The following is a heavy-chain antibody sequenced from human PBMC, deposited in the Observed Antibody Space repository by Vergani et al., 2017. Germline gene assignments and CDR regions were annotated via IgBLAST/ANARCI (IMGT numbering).Heavy chain of an antibody. CDR3: ANDLSVGSSDAFDM. CDR1: GFTFSSYA. J-gene: IGHJ3*02. D-gene: IGHD3-10*01. V-gene: IGHV3-23*01. Sequence: EVQLLESGGGLVQPGGSLRLSCAASGFTFSSYAMSWVRQAPGKGLEWVSAISGSGGSKYYADSVKGRFTISRDNSKNTLNLQMNGLRAEDTAVYYCANDLSVGSSDAFDMWGQGTMVTVSS. CDR2: ISGSGGSK.